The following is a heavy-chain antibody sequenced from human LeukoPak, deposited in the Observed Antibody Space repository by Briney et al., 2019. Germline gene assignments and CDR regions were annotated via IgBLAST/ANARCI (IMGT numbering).Heavy chain of an antibody. Sequence: PSETLSLTCTGSLDSTTSNFWSWVRQPPGKGLEWIGEIHRSGSPNYNPSLQSRVTISIDRSRNQIVLQLSSVTAADTAFYYCAREILGGFNPGAYWGQGTLVTVSS. J-gene: IGHJ4*02. CDR2: IHRSGSP. V-gene: IGHV4-4*02. CDR3: AREILGGFNPGAY. CDR1: LDSTTSNF. D-gene: IGHD1-14*01.